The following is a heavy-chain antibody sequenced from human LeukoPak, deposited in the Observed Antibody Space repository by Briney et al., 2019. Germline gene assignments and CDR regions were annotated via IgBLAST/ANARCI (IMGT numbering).Heavy chain of an antibody. V-gene: IGHV4-59*08. J-gene: IGHJ4*02. CDR1: GGSISSYY. D-gene: IGHD5-12*01. Sequence: PSETLSLTCTVSGGSISSYYWSWIRQPPGKGLEWIGYIYYGGSTNYNPSLKSRVTISVDMSKNQFSLKLNSVTAADTAVYYCARRGLRNPFDYWGQGTLVTVSS. CDR2: IYYGGST. CDR3: ARRGLRNPFDY.